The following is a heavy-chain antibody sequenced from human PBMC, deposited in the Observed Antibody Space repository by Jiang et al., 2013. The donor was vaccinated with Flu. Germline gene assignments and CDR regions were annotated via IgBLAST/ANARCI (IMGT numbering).Heavy chain of an antibody. CDR3: ARGRTFAL. Sequence: LLKPSETLSLTCAVYGGSFSGYYWSWIRQPPGKGLEWIGEINHSGSTNYNPSLKSRVTISVDTSKNQFSLKLSSVTAADTAVYYCARGRTFALWGQGTLVTVSS. CDR2: INHSGST. CDR1: GGSFSGYY. V-gene: IGHV4-34*01. J-gene: IGHJ4*02.